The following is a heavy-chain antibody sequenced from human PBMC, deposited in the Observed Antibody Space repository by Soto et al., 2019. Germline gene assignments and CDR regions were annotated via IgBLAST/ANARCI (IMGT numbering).Heavy chain of an antibody. V-gene: IGHV1-69*13. CDR3: ARIPRYSFPTSDDLDS. CDR1: GGTFYTYT. Sequence: SVKVSCKASGGTFYTYTFSWVRQAPGRGLEWMGSITPIYPTTNYAEKFQGRLTVTADGSTNTAYMELNSLTSEDTAVYYCARIPRYSFPTSDDLDSWGQGTLVTAPQ. D-gene: IGHD5-18*01. J-gene: IGHJ4*02. CDR2: ITPIYPTT.